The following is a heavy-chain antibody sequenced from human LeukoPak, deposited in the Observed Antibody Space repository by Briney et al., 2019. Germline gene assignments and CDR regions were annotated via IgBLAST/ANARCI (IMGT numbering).Heavy chain of an antibody. CDR2: ISSSSSYK. V-gene: IGHV3-21*01. D-gene: IGHD2-2*01. J-gene: IGHJ4*02. CDR3: ARLRGRYCSSTSCPIDY. CDR1: GFTFSSYS. Sequence: GGSLRLSCAASGFTFSSYSMNWVRQAPGKGLEWVSSISSSSSYKYYADSVKGRFTISRDNAKNSLYLQMNSLTAEDTAVYYCARLRGRYCSSTSCPIDYWGQGTLVTVSS.